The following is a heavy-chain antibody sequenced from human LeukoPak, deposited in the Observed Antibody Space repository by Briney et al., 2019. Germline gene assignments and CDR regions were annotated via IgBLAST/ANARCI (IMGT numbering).Heavy chain of an antibody. D-gene: IGHD3-22*01. V-gene: IGHV4-4*02. CDR3: AREGYYYDSSGYNGGFDY. J-gene: IGHJ4*02. CDR2: IYHSGST. Sequence: PSETLSLTCAVSGGSISSSNWWSWVRQPPGKGLEWIGEIYHSGSTNYNPSLKSRVTISVDKSKNQFSLKLSSVTAADTAVYYCAREGYYYDSSGYNGGFDYWGQGTLATVSS. CDR1: GGSISSSNW.